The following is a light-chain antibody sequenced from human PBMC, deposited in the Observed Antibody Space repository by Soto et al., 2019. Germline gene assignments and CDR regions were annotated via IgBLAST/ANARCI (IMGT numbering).Light chain of an antibody. CDR2: KVS. CDR3: MHGTHWRFT. J-gene: IGKJ5*01. V-gene: IGKV2-30*02. CDR1: QSLVHSDGNTF. Sequence: DVVMTQSPLSLPVTLGQPASISCRPSQSLVHSDGNTFLNWYQQRPGQSPRRLIYKVSTRDAWVPDRFSGSGSGTAFKLKISRVEAEDVGVYYCMHGTHWRFTFGHGTRLEIK.